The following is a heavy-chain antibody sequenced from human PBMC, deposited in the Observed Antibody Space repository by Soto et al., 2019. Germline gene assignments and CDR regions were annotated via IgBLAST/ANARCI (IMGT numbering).Heavy chain of an antibody. Sequence: GGSLRLSCAASGFTFSTYWMHWVRQAPGTGLEWVSRIKGDGSSTSYADSVKGRFTISRDNAKNTLYLQMNSLGAEDTAVYWCARGIRNYYGVDVWGQGTTVTVSS. CDR1: GFTFSTYW. CDR3: ARGIRNYYGVDV. J-gene: IGHJ6*02. V-gene: IGHV3-74*01. CDR2: IKGDGSST.